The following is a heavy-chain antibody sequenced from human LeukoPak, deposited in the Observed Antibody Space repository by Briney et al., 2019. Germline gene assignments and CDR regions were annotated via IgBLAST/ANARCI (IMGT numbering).Heavy chain of an antibody. V-gene: IGHV1-46*01. CDR2: INPRGGGA. D-gene: IGHD1-7*01. J-gene: IGHJ4*02. Sequence: ASVKVSCKTSGYTFTTYSIHWVRQAPGQGLEWVGIINPRGGGATLAQKFQGRVTMTEDTSTDTAYMELSSLRSEDTAVYYCATNWNYVYWGQGTLVTVSS. CDR1: GYTFTTYS. CDR3: ATNWNYVY.